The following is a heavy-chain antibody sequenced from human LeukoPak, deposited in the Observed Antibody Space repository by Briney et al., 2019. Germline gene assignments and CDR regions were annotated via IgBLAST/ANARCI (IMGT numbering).Heavy chain of an antibody. J-gene: IGHJ4*02. D-gene: IGHD2-2*01. Sequence: SETLSLTCTVPGGSISSSSYYWGWIRQPPGKGLEWIGSIYYSGSTYYNPSLKSRVTIPVDTSKNQFSLKLSSVTAADTAVYYCARQLGYCSSTSCYADKVDYWGQGTLVTVSS. CDR1: GGSISSSSYY. V-gene: IGHV4-39*01. CDR2: IYYSGST. CDR3: ARQLGYCSSTSCYADKVDY.